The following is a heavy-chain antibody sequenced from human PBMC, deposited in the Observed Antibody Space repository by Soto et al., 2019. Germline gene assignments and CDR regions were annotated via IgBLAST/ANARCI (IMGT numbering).Heavy chain of an antibody. V-gene: IGHV1-69*01. Sequence: QVQLVQSGAEVKKPGSSMKVSCKASGGTFSSYAISWVRQAPGQGLEWMGGIIPIFGTANYAQKFQGRVTITADESTSTAYMELSSLRSEDTAVYYCARVNVGIAVAADRSEYFQHWGQGTLVTVSS. J-gene: IGHJ1*01. CDR3: ARVNVGIAVAADRSEYFQH. D-gene: IGHD6-19*01. CDR2: IIPIFGTA. CDR1: GGTFSSYA.